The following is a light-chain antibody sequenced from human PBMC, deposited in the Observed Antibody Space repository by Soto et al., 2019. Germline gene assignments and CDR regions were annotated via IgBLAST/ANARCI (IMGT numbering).Light chain of an antibody. V-gene: IGKV1-39*01. CDR2: AAS. J-gene: IGKJ1*01. CDR3: QQTYSTPRGA. Sequence: DIQMTQSPSSLSASVGDRVTITCRASXXIRNNLNWYQQKPGKAPKLLIYAASTLQSGVPSRFSGGGSGTEFTLTIGSLQPEDFTTYYCQQTYSTPRGAFGQGTKVEFK. CDR1: XXIRNN.